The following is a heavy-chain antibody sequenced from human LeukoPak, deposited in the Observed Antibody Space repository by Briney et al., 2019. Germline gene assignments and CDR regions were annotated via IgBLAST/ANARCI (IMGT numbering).Heavy chain of an antibody. CDR3: ARGTKGYSYGYAFDI. V-gene: IGHV4-4*07. D-gene: IGHD5-18*01. Sequence: PSETLSLTCTVSGGSISSYYWSWIRQPAGKGLEWIGRIYTSGSTNYNPSLKSRVTMSVDTSKNQFSLKLSSVTAADTAVYYCARGTKGYSYGYAFDIWGQGTMVTVSS. J-gene: IGHJ3*02. CDR2: IYTSGST. CDR1: GGSISSYY.